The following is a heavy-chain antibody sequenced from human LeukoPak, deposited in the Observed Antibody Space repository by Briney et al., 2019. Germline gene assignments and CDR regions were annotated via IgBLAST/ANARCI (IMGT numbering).Heavy chain of an antibody. Sequence: GGSLRLSCAASGFTFSSYSMNWVRQAPGKGLEWVSSISSSSSYIYYADSVKGRFTISRDYAKNSLYLQMNSLRAEDTAVYYCARDAGGSSWYFGWFDPWGQGTLVTVSS. CDR2: ISSSSSYI. J-gene: IGHJ5*02. D-gene: IGHD6-13*01. V-gene: IGHV3-21*01. CDR3: ARDAGGSSWYFGWFDP. CDR1: GFTFSSYS.